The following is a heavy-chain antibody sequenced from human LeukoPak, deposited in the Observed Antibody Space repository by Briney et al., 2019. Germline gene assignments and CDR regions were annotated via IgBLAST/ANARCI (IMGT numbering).Heavy chain of an antibody. CDR1: GGTFSSYA. CDR3: ARDPPQQPGVPASAFDI. CDR2: IIPIFGTA. Sequence: SVKVSCKASGGTFSSYAISWVRQAPGQGLEWMGGIIPIFGTANYAQKFQGRVTITADESTSTAYMELSRLRSDDTAVYYCARDPPQQPGVPASAFDIWGQGTMVTVSS. D-gene: IGHD6-13*01. V-gene: IGHV1-69*13. J-gene: IGHJ3*02.